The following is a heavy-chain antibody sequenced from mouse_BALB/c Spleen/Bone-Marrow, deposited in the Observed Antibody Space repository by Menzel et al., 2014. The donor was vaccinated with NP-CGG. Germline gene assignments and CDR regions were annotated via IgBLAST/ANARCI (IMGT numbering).Heavy chain of an antibody. CDR3: TRDRGDY. D-gene: IGHD3-1*01. CDR1: GFLFSYYA. CDR2: ISSGGSYT. V-gene: IGHV5-9-4*01. J-gene: IGHJ4*01. Sequence: EAPGVESGGGLVKPGGTLKLFCAASGFLFSYYAMSWVRQSPEKRLEWVAEISSGGSYTYYPVTVTGRFTISRDNDKNTLYLEMSSLRSEDTAMYYCTRDRGDYWGQGTSGTVAS.